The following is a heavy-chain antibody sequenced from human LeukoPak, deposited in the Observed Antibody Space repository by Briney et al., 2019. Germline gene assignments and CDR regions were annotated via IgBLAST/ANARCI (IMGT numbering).Heavy chain of an antibody. CDR2: IYYSGST. Sequence: PSETLSLTCNVSGGSISSSSYYWGWVRQPPGKGLEWIGSIYYSGSTYYNPSLKSRVTISVDTSKNQFSLKLSSVTAADTAVYYCARLRYYGSGSYFWEGNYFDYWGQGTLVTVSS. J-gene: IGHJ4*02. CDR1: GGSISSSSYY. CDR3: ARLRYYGSGSYFWEGNYFDY. D-gene: IGHD3-10*01. V-gene: IGHV4-39*07.